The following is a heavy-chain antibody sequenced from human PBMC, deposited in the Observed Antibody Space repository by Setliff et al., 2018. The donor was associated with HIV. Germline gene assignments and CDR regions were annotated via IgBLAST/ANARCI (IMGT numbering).Heavy chain of an antibody. CDR1: GFTFTGYW. CDR2: INYDGSEK. J-gene: IGHJ5*02. Sequence: GGSLRLSCAASGFTFTGYWMSWVRLAPGKGLEWVANINYDGSEKYYADSVKGRFTISRDNAKNSLYLQMNSLRAEDTAVYYCARGVATNLDPWGQGSLVTVSS. CDR3: ARGVATNLDP. D-gene: IGHD5-12*01. V-gene: IGHV3-7*01.